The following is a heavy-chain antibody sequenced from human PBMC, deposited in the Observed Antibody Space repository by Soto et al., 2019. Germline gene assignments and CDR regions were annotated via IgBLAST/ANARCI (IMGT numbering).Heavy chain of an antibody. Sequence: GGSLRLSCAASGFTFTRYSMNWVRQAPGKGLEWVSSISRTTNYIYYADSMKGRFTVSRDNAKNSVYLEMNSLSAEDTAVYYCARESEDLTSNFDYWGQGTLVTVSS. CDR1: GFTFTRYS. CDR3: ARESEDLTSNFDY. V-gene: IGHV3-21*01. J-gene: IGHJ4*02. CDR2: ISRTTNYI.